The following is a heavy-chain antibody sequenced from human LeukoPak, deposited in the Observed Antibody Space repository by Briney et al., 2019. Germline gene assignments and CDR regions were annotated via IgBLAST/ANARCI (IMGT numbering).Heavy chain of an antibody. CDR1: GFTFSSYW. D-gene: IGHD3-10*01. CDR3: ARTVFGRYFDY. CDR2: INTDGSST. V-gene: IGHV3-74*01. J-gene: IGHJ4*02. Sequence: GGSLRLSCAASGFTFSSYWMHWVRQAPGKGLVWVSRINTDGSSTTYADSVKGRFTISRDNAKNSLYLQMNSLRAEDTAVYNCARTVFGRYFDYWGQGTLVTVSS.